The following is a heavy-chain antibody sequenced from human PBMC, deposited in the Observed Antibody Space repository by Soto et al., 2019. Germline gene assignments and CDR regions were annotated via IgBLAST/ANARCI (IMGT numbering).Heavy chain of an antibody. CDR3: ARVARFGVVIIHAFDI. CDR2: IYYSGST. D-gene: IGHD3-3*01. J-gene: IGHJ3*02. Sequence: PSETLSLTCTVSGGSIISYYWSWIRQPPGKGLEWIGYIYYSGSTNYNPSLKSRVTISVDTSKNQFSLKLSSVTAADTAVYYCARVARFGVVIIHAFDIWGQGTMVTVSS. V-gene: IGHV4-59*01. CDR1: GGSIISYY.